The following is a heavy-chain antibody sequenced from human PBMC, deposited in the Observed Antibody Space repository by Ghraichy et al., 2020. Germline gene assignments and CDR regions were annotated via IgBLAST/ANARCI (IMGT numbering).Heavy chain of an antibody. CDR3: AKTRENGYNSVNN. Sequence: GGSLRLSCVASGFTFTNYAMSWVRQAPGKGLEWVSSISGSGIGTYYADSVKGRFTISRDNSKNTVALQMNSLKAEDTAGYYCAKTRENGYNSVNNWGQGTLVTVSS. V-gene: IGHV3-23*01. D-gene: IGHD5-24*01. CDR1: GFTFTNYA. J-gene: IGHJ4*02. CDR2: ISGSGIGT.